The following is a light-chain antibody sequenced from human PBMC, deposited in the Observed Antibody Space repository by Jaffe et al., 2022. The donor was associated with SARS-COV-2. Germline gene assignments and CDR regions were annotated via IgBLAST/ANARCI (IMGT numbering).Light chain of an antibody. V-gene: IGKV3-15*01. CDR3: HHHGT. CDR2: AAS. CDR1: QSVSRY. Sequence: EVVMTQSPATLSVSPGERASLSCRASQSVSRYLSWYQQKVGQAPRLLIYAASTRATGVPARFSGSGSGTDFTLTISGLQSEDIGVYFCHHHGTFGPGTKVNI. J-gene: IGKJ3*01.